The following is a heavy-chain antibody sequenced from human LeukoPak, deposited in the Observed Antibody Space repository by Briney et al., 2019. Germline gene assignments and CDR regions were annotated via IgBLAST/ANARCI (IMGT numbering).Heavy chain of an antibody. CDR2: IIPIFGTA. D-gene: IGHD3-22*01. CDR1: GGTFSSYA. Sequence: GASVKVSCKASGGTFSSYAISWVRQAPGQGLEWMGGIIPIFGTANYAQKFQGRVTITADESTSTAYMELSSLRSEDTAVYYCARRPSKTYYYDSSGYRAFDIWGQGTMVTVSS. V-gene: IGHV1-69*13. CDR3: ARRPSKTYYYDSSGYRAFDI. J-gene: IGHJ3*02.